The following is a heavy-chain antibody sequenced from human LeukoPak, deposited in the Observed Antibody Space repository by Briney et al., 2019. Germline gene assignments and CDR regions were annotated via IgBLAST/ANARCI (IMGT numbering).Heavy chain of an antibody. J-gene: IGHJ4*02. CDR2: INPNSGGT. CDR3: ARVSPNCSGGSCFFDY. CDR1: GYTFTGYY. Sequence: ASVKASCKASGYTFTGYYMHWVRQAPGQGLEWMGWINPNSGGTNYAQKFQGRVTMTRDTSISTAYMELSRLRSDDTAVYYCARVSPNCSGGSCFFDYWGQGTLVTVSS. V-gene: IGHV1-2*02. D-gene: IGHD2-15*01.